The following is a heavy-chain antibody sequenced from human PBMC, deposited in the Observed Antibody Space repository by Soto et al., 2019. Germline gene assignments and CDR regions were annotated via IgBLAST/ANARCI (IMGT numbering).Heavy chain of an antibody. CDR1: GDSISSNNNY. CDR2: ISYSGTT. D-gene: IGHD5-18*01. Sequence: SETLSLTCTVSGDSISSNNNYWSWIRQPPGEGLEWIGFISYSGTTSYSPSLKSRVAISLDTSKNQFSLSLSSVTAADTAVYYCARGRGYSYGLDHWGQGTLVTVSS. CDR3: ARGRGYSYGLDH. J-gene: IGHJ5*02. V-gene: IGHV4-30-4*01.